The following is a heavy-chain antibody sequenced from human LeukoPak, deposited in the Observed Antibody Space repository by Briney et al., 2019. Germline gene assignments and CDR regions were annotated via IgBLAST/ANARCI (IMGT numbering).Heavy chain of an antibody. D-gene: IGHD3-22*01. CDR3: ARDGDRYDSSGYSAY. CDR1: GFTVSSNY. Sequence: PGGSLRLSCAASGFTVSSNYMSWVRQAPGMGLEWVSVIYSGGSTYYADSVKGRFTISRDNSKNTLYLQMNSLRAEDTAVYYCARDGDRYDSSGYSAYWGQGTLVTVSS. J-gene: IGHJ4*02. CDR2: IYSGGST. V-gene: IGHV3-66*01.